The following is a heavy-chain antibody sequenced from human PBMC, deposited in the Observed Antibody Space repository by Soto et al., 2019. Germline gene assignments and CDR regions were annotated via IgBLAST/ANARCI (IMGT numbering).Heavy chain of an antibody. J-gene: IGHJ6*02. V-gene: IGHV2-5*01. CDR3: AHRGPHCSGGSCYSWDYYYYGMDV. Sequence: SGPTLVNPTQTLTLTCTFSGFSLSTSGVGVGWIRQPPGKALEWLALIYWNDDKRYSPSLKSRLTITKDTSKNQVVLTITNMDPVDTATYYCAHRGPHCSGGSCYSWDYYYYGMDVWGQGTTVTVSS. CDR2: IYWNDDK. CDR1: GFSLSTSGVG. D-gene: IGHD2-15*01.